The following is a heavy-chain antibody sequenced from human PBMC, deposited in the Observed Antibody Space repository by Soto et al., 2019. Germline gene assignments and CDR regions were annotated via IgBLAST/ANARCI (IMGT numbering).Heavy chain of an antibody. V-gene: IGHV3-21*01. CDR1: GFTFSSYS. CDR2: ISRSGSGN. Sequence: GGSLRLSCAASGFTFSSYSMNWVRQAPGKGLEWVSDISRSGSGNYYADSVKGRFTISRDNAENTLYLQMNSLRAEDTAIYYCARDSQDYGAYGWYFDLWGRGTLVTVSS. CDR3: ARDSQDYGAYGWYFDL. D-gene: IGHD4-17*01. J-gene: IGHJ2*01.